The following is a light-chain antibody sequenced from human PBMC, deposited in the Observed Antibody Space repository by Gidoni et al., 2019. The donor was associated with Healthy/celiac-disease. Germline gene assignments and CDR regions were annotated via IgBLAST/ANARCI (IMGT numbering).Light chain of an antibody. Sequence: QSALTQPASVSGSPGQSITIPCTGTSSDVGSYTLVSWYQQHPGKAPKLMIYEVSKRPSGVSNRFSGSKSGNTASLTISGLQAEDEADYYCCSYAGRGVVFGGGTKLTVL. J-gene: IGLJ2*01. CDR2: EVS. CDR1: SSDVGSYTL. CDR3: CSYAGRGVV. V-gene: IGLV2-23*02.